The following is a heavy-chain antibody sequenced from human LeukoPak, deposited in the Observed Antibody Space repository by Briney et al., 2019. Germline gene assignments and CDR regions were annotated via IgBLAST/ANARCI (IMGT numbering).Heavy chain of an antibody. V-gene: IGHV1-69*10. Sequence: GASVKVSCKASGYTFTGYYMHWVRQAPGQGLEWMGWIIPIFGIANYAQKFQGRVTITADKSTSTAYMELSSLRSEDTAVYYCAPEGPQGDYWGQGTLVTVSS. J-gene: IGHJ4*02. CDR1: GYTFTGYY. CDR3: APEGPQGDY. CDR2: IIPIFGIA.